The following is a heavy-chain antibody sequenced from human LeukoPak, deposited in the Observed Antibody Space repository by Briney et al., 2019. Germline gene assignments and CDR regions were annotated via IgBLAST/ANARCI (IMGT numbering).Heavy chain of an antibody. Sequence: GGSLRLSCAASGFTFSSFWMHWVRQAPGKGLVWVSRIDNAGSITTYADSVKGRFTISRDNAENTLYLQMNSLRVEDTAVYYCVRSAFHAGSGNYYDYWGQGTLVTVSS. CDR3: VRSAFHAGSGNYYDY. V-gene: IGHV3-74*03. J-gene: IGHJ4*02. CDR1: GFTFSSFW. CDR2: IDNAGSIT. D-gene: IGHD3-22*01.